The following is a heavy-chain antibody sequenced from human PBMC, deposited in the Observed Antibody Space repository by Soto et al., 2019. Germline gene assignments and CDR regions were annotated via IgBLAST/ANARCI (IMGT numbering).Heavy chain of an antibody. J-gene: IGHJ6*02. V-gene: IGHV1-69*06. CDR3: ARPLRRYQLLYGSSRYYGMDV. D-gene: IGHD2-2*02. CDR2: IIPIFGTA. CDR1: GGTFSSYA. Sequence: QVQLVQSGAEVKKPGSSVKVSCKASGGTFSSYAISWVRQAPGQGLEWMGGIIPIFGTANYAQKFQGRVTITADKSTSTAYLELSSLRSEDTAVYYCARPLRRYQLLYGSSRYYGMDVWGQGTTVTVSS.